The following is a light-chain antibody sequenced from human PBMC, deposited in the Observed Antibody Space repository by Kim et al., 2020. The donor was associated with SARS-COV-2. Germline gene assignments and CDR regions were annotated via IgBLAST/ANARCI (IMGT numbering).Light chain of an antibody. V-gene: IGKV3-20*01. CDR1: QSVTSSY. J-gene: IGKJ2*01. CDR2: GAS. CDR3: QQYDSSPPMYT. Sequence: VLTQSPGTLSLSPGERATLSCRASQSVTSSYLAWYQQKPGQAPRLLIYGASSRATGIPDRFSGSGSGTDFTLTISRLEPEDFAVYYCQQYDSSPPMYTCGQGTKLEI.